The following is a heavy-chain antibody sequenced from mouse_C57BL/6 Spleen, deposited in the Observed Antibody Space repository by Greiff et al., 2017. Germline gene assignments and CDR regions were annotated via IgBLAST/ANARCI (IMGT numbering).Heavy chain of an antibody. CDR1: GFNIKDYY. Sequence: EVKLVESGAELVKPGASVKLSCTASGFNIKDYYMHWVKQRTEQGLEWIGRIDPEDGETKYAPKFQGKATITADTSSNTAYLQLSSLTSEDTAVYYCARGGEIITTVVADYFDYWGQGTTLTVSS. D-gene: IGHD1-1*01. J-gene: IGHJ2*01. CDR2: IDPEDGET. CDR3: ARGGEIITTVVADYFDY. V-gene: IGHV14-2*01.